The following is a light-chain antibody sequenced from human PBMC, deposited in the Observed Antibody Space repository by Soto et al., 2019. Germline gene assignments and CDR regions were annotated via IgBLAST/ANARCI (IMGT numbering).Light chain of an antibody. CDR1: QSITIW. CDR2: KAS. J-gene: IGKJ1*01. V-gene: IGKV1-5*03. CDR3: QQYNSYSRT. Sequence: DIQMTQSPSTLSASVGDRVTITCRASQSITIWLAWYQQKPGKSPNLLIYKASRLGSGVPSRFSGSGSGTEFTLTISILQPDDFANYYCQQYNSYSRTFGQGTKLEIK.